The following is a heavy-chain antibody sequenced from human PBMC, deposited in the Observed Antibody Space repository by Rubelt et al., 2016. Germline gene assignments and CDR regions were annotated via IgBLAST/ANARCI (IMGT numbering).Heavy chain of an antibody. CDR1: GFTFTDAW. CDR2: IWYDGSNK. J-gene: IGHJ4*02. Sequence: QVQLVESGGGLVKSGGSLRLSCAASGFTFTDAWMNWVRQAPGKGLEWVAVIWYDGSNKYYADSVKGRFSISRDNSKNTLYLQMSSLRAEDTAVYYCVKDRGGSRVRGPFDCWGQGTLVTVSS. D-gene: IGHD6-13*01. CDR3: VKDRGGSRVRGPFDC. V-gene: IGHV3-30*02.